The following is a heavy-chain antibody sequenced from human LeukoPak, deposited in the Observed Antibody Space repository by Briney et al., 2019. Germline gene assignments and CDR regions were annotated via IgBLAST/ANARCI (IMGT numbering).Heavy chain of an antibody. Sequence: PSETLSLTCTVSGGSISSYYWSWIRQPPGKGLEWIGYIYYSGSTNYNPSLKSRVTISVDTSKNQFSLKLSSVTAADTAVYYCAGQRSYDAFDIWGHGAMVTVSS. V-gene: IGHV4-59*01. D-gene: IGHD6-25*01. CDR3: AGQRSYDAFDI. J-gene: IGHJ3*02. CDR2: IYYSGST. CDR1: GGSISSYY.